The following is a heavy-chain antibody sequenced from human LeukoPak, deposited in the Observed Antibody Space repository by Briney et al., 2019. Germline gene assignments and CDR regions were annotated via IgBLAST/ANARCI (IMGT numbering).Heavy chain of an antibody. CDR3: AKLFKAYSSSWIDY. CDR1: GFTFSDYY. V-gene: IGHV3-11*03. CDR2: ISHSSGFT. Sequence: GGSLRLSCAASGFTFSDYYMSWIRQAPGQGLEWVAYISHSSGFTNYADSVKGRFAISRDNAKNSLYLQMDSLRAEDTAIYYCAKLFKAYSSSWIDYWGQGNLVTVSS. J-gene: IGHJ4*02. D-gene: IGHD6-13*01.